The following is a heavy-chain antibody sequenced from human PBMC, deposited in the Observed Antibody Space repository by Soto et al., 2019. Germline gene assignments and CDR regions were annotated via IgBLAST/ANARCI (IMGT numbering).Heavy chain of an antibody. CDR2: INHSGST. J-gene: IGHJ5*02. CDR1: GGSFSGYY. V-gene: IGHV4-34*01. CDR3: ARRKDIVVVPAAISVWFDP. Sequence: SETLSLTCAVYGGSFSGYYWSWIRQPPGKGLEWIGEINHSGSTNYNPSLKSRVTISVDTSKNQFSLKLSSATAADTAVYYCARRKDIVVVPAAISVWFDPWGQGTLVTVSS. D-gene: IGHD2-2*01.